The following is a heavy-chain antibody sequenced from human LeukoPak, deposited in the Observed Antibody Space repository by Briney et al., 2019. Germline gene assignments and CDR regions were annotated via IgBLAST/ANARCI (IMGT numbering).Heavy chain of an antibody. CDR2: IIPMFGRT. D-gene: IGHD3-10*01. V-gene: IGHV1-69*13. CDR3: ARDQGLWFGELLPHGEYFQH. J-gene: IGHJ1*01. Sequence: SVKVSCRASGGTFSGYAFTWVRQAPGQGLEWMGGIIPMFGRTNYAQTFQGRVTITADESTSTAYMELTSLRSDDTAVYYCARDQGLWFGELLPHGEYFQHWGQGTLVTVSS. CDR1: GGTFSGYA.